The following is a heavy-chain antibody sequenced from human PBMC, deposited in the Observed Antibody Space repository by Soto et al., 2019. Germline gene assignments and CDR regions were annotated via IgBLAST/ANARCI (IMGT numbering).Heavy chain of an antibody. CDR2: ISGSGGST. V-gene: IGHV3-23*01. J-gene: IGHJ4*02. D-gene: IGHD3-22*01. Sequence: PGGSLRLSCAASGFTFSSYAMSCVRQAPGKGLEWVSAISGSGGSTYYADSVKGRFTISRDNSKNTLYLQMNSLRAEDTAVYYCAKVLPYYYDSSGYSGPFDYWGQGTLVTVSS. CDR3: AKVLPYYYDSSGYSGPFDY. CDR1: GFTFSSYA.